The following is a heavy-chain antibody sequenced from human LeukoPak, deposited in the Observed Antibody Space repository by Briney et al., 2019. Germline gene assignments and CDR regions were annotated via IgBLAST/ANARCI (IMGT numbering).Heavy chain of an antibody. V-gene: IGHV4-39*02. D-gene: IGHD1-1*01. CDR1: GGSISSSSYY. CDR3: ARPGHSYYYMDV. CDR2: IYYSGST. Sequence: SETLSLTCTVSGGSISSSSYYWGWIRQPPGKGLEWIGSIYYSGSTYYNPSLKSRVTISADTSKNHFSLKLSSVTAADTAVYYCARPGHSYYYMDVWGKGTTVTVSS. J-gene: IGHJ6*03.